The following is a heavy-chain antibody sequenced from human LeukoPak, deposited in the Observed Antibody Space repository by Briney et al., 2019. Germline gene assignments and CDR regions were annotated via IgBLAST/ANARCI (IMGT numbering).Heavy chain of an antibody. V-gene: IGHV4-4*02. Sequence: PSETLSLTCAVSGCSISSSNWWSWVRQPPGKGLEWIWEIYHSGSTNYNPSLKSRVTMSVDKSKNQFSLKLSSVTAADTAVYYCARARGVGYYFDYWGQGTLVTVSS. CDR2: IYHSGST. CDR3: ARARGVGYYFDY. CDR1: GCSISSSNW. J-gene: IGHJ4*02. D-gene: IGHD3-10*01.